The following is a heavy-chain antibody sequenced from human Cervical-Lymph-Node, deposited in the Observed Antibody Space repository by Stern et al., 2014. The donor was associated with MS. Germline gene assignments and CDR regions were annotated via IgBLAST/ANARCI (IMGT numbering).Heavy chain of an antibody. Sequence: DQLVESRAEVKKPGASVRISCKTSGYTFTSYYMHWVRQAPGQGLEWMGISNPGDGTTRFVQKFQGRVTMTSDTSTSTVYMDLSSLTSEDTAVYYCARSRVVARPLDYWGQGTLVTVSS. CDR2: SNPGDGTT. CDR3: ARSRVVARPLDY. V-gene: IGHV1-46*01. CDR1: GYTFTSYY. J-gene: IGHJ4*02. D-gene: IGHD2-15*01.